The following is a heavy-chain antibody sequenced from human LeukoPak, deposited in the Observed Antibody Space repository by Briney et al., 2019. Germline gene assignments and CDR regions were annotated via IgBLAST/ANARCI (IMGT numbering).Heavy chain of an antibody. CDR2: IYTSGST. Sequence: SETLSLTCTVSGGSISSYYWSWIRQPAGKGLEWIGRIYTSGSTNYNPSLKSRVTISVDTSKNQFSLKLNSVTAADTAVYYCARRRNYGANSGGLDYWGQGTLVTVSS. V-gene: IGHV4-4*07. CDR1: GGSISSYY. CDR3: ARRRNYGANSGGLDY. D-gene: IGHD4/OR15-4a*01. J-gene: IGHJ4*02.